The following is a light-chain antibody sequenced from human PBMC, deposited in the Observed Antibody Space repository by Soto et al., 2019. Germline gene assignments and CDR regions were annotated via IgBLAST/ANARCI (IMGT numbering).Light chain of an antibody. CDR2: DVS. J-gene: IGLJ1*01. V-gene: IGLV2-14*01. CDR1: SREFGGYNY. Sequence: SAPTQPSSVSGSPGQSITISCTGNSREFGGYNYVSWYQQHPGKAPKLMIYDVSNRPSGVSNRFSGSKSGNTASLTISGLQAEDEADYYCSSYTSSSTLGVFGTGTKVTVL. CDR3: SSYTSSSTLGV.